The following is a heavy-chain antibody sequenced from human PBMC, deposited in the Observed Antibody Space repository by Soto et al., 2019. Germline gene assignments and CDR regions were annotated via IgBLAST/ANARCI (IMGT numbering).Heavy chain of an antibody. CDR1: GYDFTRHH. V-gene: IGHV1-46*01. CDR3: ARGYLSSKPSLSYFDY. Sequence: QVQLVQSGAEVTKPGASVRLSCKASGYDFTRHHIHWVRQAPGQGLEWMGFINPYDGSTTHAQKIQGRITMTRDESTNTVYMELSSLRSDAAAVYYCARGYLSSKPSLSYFDYWGRGALVTVSA. CDR2: INPYDGST. J-gene: IGHJ4*02. D-gene: IGHD2-2*01.